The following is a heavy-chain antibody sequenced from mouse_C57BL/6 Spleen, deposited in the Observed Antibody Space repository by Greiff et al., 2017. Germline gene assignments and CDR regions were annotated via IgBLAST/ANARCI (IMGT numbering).Heavy chain of an antibody. CDR2: IYPGDGDT. J-gene: IGHJ4*01. Sequence: QVQLQQSGAELVKPGASVKISCKASGYAFSSYWMNWVKQRPGKGLEWIGQIYPGDGDTNYNGKFKGKATLTADKSSSTAYMQLSSLTSEDSVVYFGAISRSSSYPRDDWGQGTSVTVSS. D-gene: IGHD1-1*01. CDR3: AISRSSSYPRDD. V-gene: IGHV1-80*01. CDR1: GYAFSSYW.